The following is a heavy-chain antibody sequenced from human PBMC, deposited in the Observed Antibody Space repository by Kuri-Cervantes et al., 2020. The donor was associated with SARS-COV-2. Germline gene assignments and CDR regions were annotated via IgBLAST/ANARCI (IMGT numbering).Heavy chain of an antibody. J-gene: IGHJ2*01. CDR2: IDSGGNT. V-gene: IGHV3-53*01. Sequence: GGSLRLSCAASGFTVSNKYMTWVRQAPGKGLNCVSVIDSGGNTYYADSVKGRFTISRDSSKNTLYLQMNNLSAADTAVYYCTRADISGSNKWFFNLWGRDTLVTVSS. D-gene: IGHD3-22*01. CDR1: GFTVSNKY. CDR3: TRADISGSNKWFFNL.